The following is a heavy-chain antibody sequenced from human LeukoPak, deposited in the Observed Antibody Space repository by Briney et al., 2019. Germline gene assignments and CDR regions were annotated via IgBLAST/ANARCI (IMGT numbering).Heavy chain of an antibody. CDR2: ISGGGGST. D-gene: IGHD3-22*01. CDR1: GFTFSGYA. CDR3: AKDKEGSFYYDSSGYDY. Sequence: GGSLRLSCAASGFTFSGYAMSWVRQAPGKGLEWVSVISGGGGSTYYADSVKGRFTISRDNSKNTLYLQMNSLRAEDTAVYYCAKDKEGSFYYDSSGYDYWGQGTLVTVSS. J-gene: IGHJ4*02. V-gene: IGHV3-23*01.